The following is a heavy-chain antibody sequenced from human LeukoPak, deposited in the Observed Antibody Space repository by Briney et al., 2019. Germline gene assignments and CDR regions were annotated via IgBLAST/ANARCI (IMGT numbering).Heavy chain of an antibody. CDR2: IYYSGST. Sequence: SETLSLTCTVSGGSISSHYWSWIRQPPGKGLEWIGYIYYSGSTNYNPSLKSRVTISVDTSKNQFSLKLISVTAADTAVYYCARDYGYPSYWYFDLWGRGTLVTVSS. D-gene: IGHD5-24*01. J-gene: IGHJ2*01. CDR3: ARDYGYPSYWYFDL. CDR1: GGSISSHY. V-gene: IGHV4-59*11.